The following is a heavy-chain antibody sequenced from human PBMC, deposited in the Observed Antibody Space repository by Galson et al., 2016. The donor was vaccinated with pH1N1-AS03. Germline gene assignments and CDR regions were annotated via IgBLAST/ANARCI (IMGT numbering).Heavy chain of an antibody. CDR2: IWHDGSEK. V-gene: IGHV3-33*01. CDR1: GFTFSSHG. Sequence: SLRLSCAASGFTFSSHGMHWVRQTPGKGLEWVAVIWHDGSEKYYADSVKGRFTISRDNSKNTLYLQMNSLRAEDTAVYFCARDSDYMDVWGKGTTVTVSS. J-gene: IGHJ6*03. CDR3: ARDSDYMDV.